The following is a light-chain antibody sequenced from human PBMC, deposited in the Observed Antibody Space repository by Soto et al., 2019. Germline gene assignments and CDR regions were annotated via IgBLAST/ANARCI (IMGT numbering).Light chain of an antibody. V-gene: IGKV3-20*01. J-gene: IGKJ1*01. CDR2: DTT. Sequence: ELVLTQSPGTLSLSPGARATLSCRARQSLSNSFIAWYQQKPGQAPRLLIYDTTNRATGIPDRFSGSGSGTDFTLTISRLEPEDFAVYYCQQYGSSPTWTFGQGTKVDIK. CDR3: QQYGSSPTWT. CDR1: QSLSNSF.